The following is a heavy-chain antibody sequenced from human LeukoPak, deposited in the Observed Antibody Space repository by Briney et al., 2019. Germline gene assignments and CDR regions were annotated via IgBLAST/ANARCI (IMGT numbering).Heavy chain of an antibody. Sequence: AGGSLRLSCAASGFTFSSFEMNWVRQAPGKGLEWVSYISSSGNGIYYADSVKGRFTISRDNAKNSLNLQMNSLRAEDTAVYYCARDGGYGDYLDYWGQGTLVTVSS. J-gene: IGHJ4*02. CDR1: GFTFSSFE. CDR3: ARDGGYGDYLDY. CDR2: ISSSGNGI. V-gene: IGHV3-48*03. D-gene: IGHD5-12*01.